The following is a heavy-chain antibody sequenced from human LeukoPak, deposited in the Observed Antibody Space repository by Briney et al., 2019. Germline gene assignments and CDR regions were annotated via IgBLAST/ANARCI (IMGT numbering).Heavy chain of an antibody. Sequence: SVKVSCKASGGTFSSYAISWVRQAPGQGLEWMGGSIPIFGTANNAQKFQGRVTITTDESTSTAYMELSSLRSEDTAVYYCARMEGYSYSDYWGQGTLVTVSS. CDR2: SIPIFGTA. CDR3: ARMEGYSYSDY. CDR1: GGTFSSYA. V-gene: IGHV1-69*05. D-gene: IGHD5-18*01. J-gene: IGHJ4*02.